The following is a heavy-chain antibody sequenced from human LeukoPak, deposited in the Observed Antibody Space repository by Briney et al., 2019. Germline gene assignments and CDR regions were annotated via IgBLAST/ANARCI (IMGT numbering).Heavy chain of an antibody. CDR1: GGSISTYY. Sequence: SETLSLTCTVSGGSISTYYWSWIRQPPGKGLEWIGYIYYSGSINYNPSLKSRVTISVDTSKNQFSLKLSSVTAADTAVYYCARDRPAGIFDYWGQGTLVTVSS. J-gene: IGHJ4*02. CDR3: ARDRPAGIFDY. V-gene: IGHV4-59*12. D-gene: IGHD2-2*01. CDR2: IYYSGSI.